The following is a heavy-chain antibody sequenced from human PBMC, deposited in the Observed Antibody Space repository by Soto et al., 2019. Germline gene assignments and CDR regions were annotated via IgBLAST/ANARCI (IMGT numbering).Heavy chain of an antibody. CDR1: GYTFTNYA. D-gene: IGHD5-12*01. CDR3: ARAISGYVT. CDR2: INAGNGNT. J-gene: IGHJ5*02. V-gene: IGHV1-3*01. Sequence: ASVKVSCKASGYTFTNYAMHWMRQAPGQRLEWMGWINAGNGNTKYSQKFQGRVTLTRDTSASTAYMDLSSLRSEDTAIYYCARAISGYVTWGQGTLVT.